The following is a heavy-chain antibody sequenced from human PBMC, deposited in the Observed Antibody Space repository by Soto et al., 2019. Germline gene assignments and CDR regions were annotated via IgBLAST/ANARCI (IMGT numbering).Heavy chain of an antibody. J-gene: IGHJ6*02. V-gene: IGHV4-30-4*08. CDR2: IYYSGST. CDR3: ARAGRKDYGMDV. Sequence: SETLSLTCTVSGGSISSYYWSWIRQPPGKGLEWIGYIYYSGSTYYNPSLKSRVSISVDTSKNQFSLKLSSVTAADTAVYYCARAGRKDYGMDVWGQGTTVTVSS. CDR1: GGSISSYY.